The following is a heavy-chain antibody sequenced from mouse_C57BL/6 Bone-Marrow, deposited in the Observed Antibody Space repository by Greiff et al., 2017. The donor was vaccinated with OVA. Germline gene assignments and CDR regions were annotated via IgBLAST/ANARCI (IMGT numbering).Heavy chain of an antibody. CDR1: GYTFTSYG. J-gene: IGHJ2*01. D-gene: IGHD2-3*01. CDR3: ATYDNYYFDY. Sequence: VQLQESGAELARPGASVKLSCKASGYTFTSYGISWVKQRTGQGLEWIGEIYPRSGNTYYNEKFKGKATLTADKSSSPAYMELRSLTSEDSAVYFCATYDNYYFDYWGQCTTLTVSS. V-gene: IGHV1-81*01. CDR2: IYPRSGNT.